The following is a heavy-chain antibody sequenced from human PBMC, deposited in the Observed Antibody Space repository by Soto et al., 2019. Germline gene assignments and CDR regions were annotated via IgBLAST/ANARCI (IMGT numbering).Heavy chain of an antibody. J-gene: IGHJ5*02. CDR3: ASSYLISIAVARIGDWFDP. D-gene: IGHD6-19*01. CDR1: GGTFSSYT. Sequence: GASVKVSCKASGGTFSSYTISWVRQAPGQGLEWMGRIIPILGIANYAQKFQGRVTITADKSTSTAYMELSSLRSEDTAVYYCASSYLISIAVARIGDWFDPWGQGTLVTVSS. CDR2: IIPILGIA. V-gene: IGHV1-69*02.